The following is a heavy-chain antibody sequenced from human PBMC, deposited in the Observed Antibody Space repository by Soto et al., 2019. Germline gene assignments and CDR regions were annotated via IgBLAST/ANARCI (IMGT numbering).Heavy chain of an antibody. J-gene: IGHJ3*02. CDR1: GFSFTNAW. V-gene: IGHV3-15*01. D-gene: IGHD3-9*01. CDR3: TTDYVLTGPYDAFDI. Sequence: GGSLRLSCTASGFSFTNAWLSWVRQAPGKGLEWVGRIKSKTDGGTTDYAAPVKGRFTISRDDSKNTLYLQMNSLKTEDTAVYYCTTDYVLTGPYDAFDIWGQGTMVTVSS. CDR2: IKSKTDGGTT.